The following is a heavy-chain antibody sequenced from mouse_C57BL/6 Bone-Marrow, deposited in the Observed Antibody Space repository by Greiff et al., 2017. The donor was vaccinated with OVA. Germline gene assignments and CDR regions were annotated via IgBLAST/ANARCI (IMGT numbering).Heavy chain of an antibody. V-gene: IGHV1-82*01. D-gene: IGHD2-1*01. CDR3: AIGNFYAMDY. Sequence: QVQLQQSGPELVKPGASVKISCKASGYAFSSSWMNWVKQRPGKGLEWIGRIYPGDGDTNYNGKFKGKATLTADKSSSTAYMQLSSLTYEEAAVYCCAIGNFYAMDYWGQGTSVTVSS. J-gene: IGHJ4*01. CDR1: GYAFSSSW. CDR2: IYPGDGDT.